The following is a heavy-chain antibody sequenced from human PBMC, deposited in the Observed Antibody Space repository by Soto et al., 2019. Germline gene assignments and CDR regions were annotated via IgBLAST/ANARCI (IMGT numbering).Heavy chain of an antibody. CDR2: ITGSSNTI. D-gene: IGHD6-19*01. CDR1: GFTFSTYS. CDR3: ARDLSSGWPNCFDP. Sequence: EVQLVESGGGLVQPGGSLRLSCAASGFTFSTYSMNWVRQAPGKGLEWVSYITGSSNTIYYADSVKGRFTISRDNAKNSLYLQMNSLRDEDTAVYYCARDLSSGWPNCFDPWGQGTLVIVSS. V-gene: IGHV3-48*02. J-gene: IGHJ5*02.